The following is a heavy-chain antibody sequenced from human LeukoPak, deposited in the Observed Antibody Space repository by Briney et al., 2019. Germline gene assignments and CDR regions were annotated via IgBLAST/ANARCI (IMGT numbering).Heavy chain of an antibody. CDR1: GGSISSGGYY. V-gene: IGHV4-31*03. J-gene: IGHJ4*02. Sequence: SQTLSLTCTVSGGSISSGGYYWSWIRQHPGKGLEWIGFIYYSGSTYYNPSLKSRVTISVDTTKNQFSLKLSSVTAADTAVYYCASGYSSSWYVPTFDYWGQGTQVTVSS. D-gene: IGHD6-13*01. CDR3: ASGYSSSWYVPTFDY. CDR2: IYYSGST.